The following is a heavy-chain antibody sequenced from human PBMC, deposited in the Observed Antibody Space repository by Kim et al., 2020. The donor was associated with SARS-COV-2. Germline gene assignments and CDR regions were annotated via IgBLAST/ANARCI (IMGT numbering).Heavy chain of an antibody. CDR3: ARDSGRGFDL. V-gene: IGHV3-7*01. CDR2: DK. D-gene: IGHD5-12*01. Sequence: DKKYVDSVKGRFTISRDNSQNVLYLQMNSLRVEDMAVYYCARDSGRGFDLWGRGTLVTVSS. J-gene: IGHJ2*01.